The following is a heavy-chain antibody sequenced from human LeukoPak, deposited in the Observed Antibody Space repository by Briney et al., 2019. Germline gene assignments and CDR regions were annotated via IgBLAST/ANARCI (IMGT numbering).Heavy chain of an antibody. CDR3: ASRNQYCGGDCFWAFDI. Sequence: PGGSLRLSCAVSGFTFSSYAVHWVRQAPGKGLEWVAVISFDGSNKYYADSVKGRFTISRDNSKNTLYLQMNSLRAEDTAVYYCASRNQYCGGDCFWAFDIWGQGTMVTVSS. J-gene: IGHJ3*02. V-gene: IGHV3-30*03. CDR2: ISFDGSNK. CDR1: GFTFSSYA. D-gene: IGHD2-21*02.